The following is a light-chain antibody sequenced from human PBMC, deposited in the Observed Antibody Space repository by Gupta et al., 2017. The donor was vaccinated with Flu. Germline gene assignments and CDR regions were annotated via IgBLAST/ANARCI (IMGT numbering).Light chain of an antibody. CDR2: DVS. V-gene: IGLV2-14*03. CDR3: SSYTSTSNVYV. J-gene: IGLJ1*01. Sequence: QSALTQPASVSWSPVHSITISCTGTRSDVGGSDYVSWYQKPPGKAPKLIIFDVSNRPSGVSSRFSGSKSGNTASLTISGLQAEDETDYYCSSYTSTSNVYVFGSGTKVTVL. CDR1: RSDVGGSDY.